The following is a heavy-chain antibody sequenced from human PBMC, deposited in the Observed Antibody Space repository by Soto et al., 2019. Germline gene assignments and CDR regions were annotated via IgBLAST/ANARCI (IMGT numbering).Heavy chain of an antibody. D-gene: IGHD5-18*01. J-gene: IGHJ4*02. CDR3: ARHSETAMVTGFDQ. CDR1: GVSNRSSLYY. Sequence: EALSLTCAVSGVSNRSSLYYWVWIRQTPEKGLEFIGSVFHNGEAHYIPSLKSRVAMSVDTSKKQFSLTLTSVTAADTAFYYCARHSETAMVTGFDQWGQGTLVTVSS. CDR2: VFHNGEA. V-gene: IGHV4-39*01.